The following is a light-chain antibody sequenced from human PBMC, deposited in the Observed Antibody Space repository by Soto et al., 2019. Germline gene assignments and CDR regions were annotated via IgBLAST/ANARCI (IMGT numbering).Light chain of an antibody. CDR3: QQYSDSLWT. CDR2: GAS. Sequence: DIVLTQSPGPLSLSPGERAILSCMSGQSVDRDYLAWFQQKPGQAPRLLIYGASTRATGIPARFSGSGSGTDCTLTISSLEPEDVAVYYCQQYSDSLWTLGQGTKVDIK. CDR1: QSVDRDY. V-gene: IGKV3-20*01. J-gene: IGKJ1*01.